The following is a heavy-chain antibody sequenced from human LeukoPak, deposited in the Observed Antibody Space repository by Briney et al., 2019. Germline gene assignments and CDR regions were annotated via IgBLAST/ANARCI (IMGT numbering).Heavy chain of an antibody. V-gene: IGHV3-9*01. D-gene: IGHD6-19*01. CDR3: AKDNSGWYYFDY. CDR2: ISWNSGSI. J-gene: IGHJ4*02. Sequence: GGSLRLSCAASGFTFADYAMHWVRQAPGKGLEWVSGISWNSGSIGYADSVKGRFTISRDNAKNSLYLQMNSLRGEDTALYYCAKDNSGWYYFDYWGQGTLVTVSS. CDR1: GFTFADYA.